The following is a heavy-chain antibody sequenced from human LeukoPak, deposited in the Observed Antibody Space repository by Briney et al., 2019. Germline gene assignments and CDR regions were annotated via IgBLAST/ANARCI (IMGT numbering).Heavy chain of an antibody. V-gene: IGHV3-48*01. CDR3: ARRYGDYVYFDY. CDR1: GFTFSTYT. CDR2: ISGSSSTI. Sequence: PGGSLRLSCAASGFTFSTYTMIWVRQAPGKGLEWVSYISGSSSTIYYADSVKGRFTISRDNAKNSVYLQMNSLRAEDTAVYYCARRYGDYVYFDYWGQGNLVTV. D-gene: IGHD4-17*01. J-gene: IGHJ4*02.